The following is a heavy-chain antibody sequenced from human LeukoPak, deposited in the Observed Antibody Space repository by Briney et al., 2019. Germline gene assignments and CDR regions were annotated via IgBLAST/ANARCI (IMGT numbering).Heavy chain of an antibody. CDR2: ISGGGGST. CDR1: GFTFTSYS. J-gene: IGHJ4*02. V-gene: IGHV3-23*01. D-gene: IGHD6-13*01. Sequence: GGSLRLSCAASGFTFTSYSMNWVRQAPGKGLEWVSTISGGGGSTYYADSVKGRFTISRDNSKNTLYLQVNSLRAEDTAVYYCAKEWQQLVPDYWGQGTLVTVSS. CDR3: AKEWQQLVPDY.